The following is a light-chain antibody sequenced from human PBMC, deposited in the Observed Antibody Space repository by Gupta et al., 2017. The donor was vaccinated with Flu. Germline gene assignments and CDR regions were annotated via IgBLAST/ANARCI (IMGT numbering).Light chain of an antibody. CDR2: EVS. J-gene: IGLJ1*01. Sequence: VTISCTGTSSDVGTYNRVSWYQQSPGTAPHLMIYEVSNRPSGVPDRFSGSKSGNTASLTISGLQGEDEADYYCSSDTSSYTFVFGSGTKVTVL. CDR3: SSDTSSYTFV. V-gene: IGLV2-18*02. CDR1: SSDVGTYNR.